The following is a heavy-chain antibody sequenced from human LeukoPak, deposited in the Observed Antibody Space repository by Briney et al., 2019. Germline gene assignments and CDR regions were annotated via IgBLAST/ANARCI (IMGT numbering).Heavy chain of an antibody. CDR2: TYYRSKWYN. J-gene: IGHJ2*01. Sequence: SQTLSLTCAISGDSVSSNSAAWNWIRQSPSRGLEWLGRTYYRSKWYNDYAVSVKSRITINPDTSKNQFSLQLNSVTPEDTAVYYCARNYYDSSGYYYIKTVWYFDLWGRGTLVTVSS. V-gene: IGHV6-1*01. CDR3: ARNYYDSSGYYYIKTVWYFDL. CDR1: GDSVSSNSAA. D-gene: IGHD3-22*01.